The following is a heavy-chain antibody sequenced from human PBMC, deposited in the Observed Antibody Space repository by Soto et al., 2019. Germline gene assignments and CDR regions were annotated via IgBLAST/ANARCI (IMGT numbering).Heavy chain of an antibody. V-gene: IGHV4-31*03. J-gene: IGHJ6*02. D-gene: IGHD5-12*01. Sequence: SETLSLTCTFSCGSISSGGYYWSWIRQHPGKGLEWIGYIYYSGSTYYNPSLKSRVTISVDTSKNQFSLKLSSVTAADTAVYYCAREDSGPRGMDVWGQGTTVTVSS. CDR2: IYYSGST. CDR1: CGSISSGGYY. CDR3: AREDSGPRGMDV.